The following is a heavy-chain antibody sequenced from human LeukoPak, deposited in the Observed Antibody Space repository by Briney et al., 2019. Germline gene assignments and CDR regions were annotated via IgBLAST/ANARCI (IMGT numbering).Heavy chain of an antibody. CDR1: GYTFTGYY. D-gene: IGHD6-19*01. Sequence: ASVKVSCKTSGYTFTGYYMHWVRQAPGQGLEWMGWINPNSGGTNYAQKFQGRVTMTRDTSISTAYMELSRLRSDDTAVYYCAGSLRFSGWGGWFDPWGQGTLVTVSS. CDR2: INPNSGGT. CDR3: AGSLRFSGWGGWFDP. J-gene: IGHJ5*02. V-gene: IGHV1-2*02.